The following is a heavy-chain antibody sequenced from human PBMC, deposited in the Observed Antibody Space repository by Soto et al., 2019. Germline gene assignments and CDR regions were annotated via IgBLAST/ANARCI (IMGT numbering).Heavy chain of an antibody. CDR3: ARGTSSWNYFDR. D-gene: IGHD6-13*01. CDR1: GGSISSYS. V-gene: IGHV4-59*01. J-gene: IGHJ4*02. Sequence: PSETLSLTCSVSGGSISSYSWSWIRQPPGKGLEWIGYSYHSGNTNYNPSLKSRVTMSVDTSKKQSSLKLSSLTAADTAMYYCARGTSSWNYFDRWGQGTLVTVSS. CDR2: SYHSGNT.